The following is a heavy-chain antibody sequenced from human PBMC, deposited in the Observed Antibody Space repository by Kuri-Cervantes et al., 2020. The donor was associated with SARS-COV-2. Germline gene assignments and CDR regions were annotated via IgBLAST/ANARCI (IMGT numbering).Heavy chain of an antibody. D-gene: IGHD2-2*01. Sequence: GESLKISCAASGFTFSSYAMSWVRQAPGKGLEWVSAISGSGGSTCYADSVKGRFTISRDNSKNTLYLQMNSLRAEDTAVYYCAFSPNFVVVSPYASDIWGQGTMVTVSS. J-gene: IGHJ3*02. CDR2: ISGSGGST. V-gene: IGHV3-23*01. CDR1: GFTFSSYA. CDR3: AFSPNFVVVSPYASDI.